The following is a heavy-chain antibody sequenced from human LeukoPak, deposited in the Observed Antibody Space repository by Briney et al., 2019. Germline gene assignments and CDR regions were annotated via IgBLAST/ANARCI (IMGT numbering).Heavy chain of an antibody. CDR3: ARDDEPDAFDI. Sequence: PSETLSLTCTVSGGSISSSSYYWGWIRQPPGKGLEWIGSIYYSGSTYYNPSLKSRVTISVDTSKNQFSLKLSSVTAADTAVYYCARDDEPDAFDIWGQGTMVTVSS. J-gene: IGHJ3*02. CDR1: GGSISSSSYY. CDR2: IYYSGST. V-gene: IGHV4-39*07. D-gene: IGHD1-14*01.